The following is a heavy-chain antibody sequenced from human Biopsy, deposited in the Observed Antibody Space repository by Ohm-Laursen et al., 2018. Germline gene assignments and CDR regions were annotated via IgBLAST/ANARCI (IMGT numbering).Heavy chain of an antibody. V-gene: IGHV1-2*02. D-gene: IGHD3-16*01. CDR1: GYAVNDYF. J-gene: IGHJ3*01. Sequence: SVKVSCKGSGYAVNDYFLHWLRQAPGQGPEWMGWISPNSGGTNYAQKFQGRVTMTTDTSTSTVYLELRRLISDDTAVYYCARDIMNRIAGLVARSDVFDVWGHGTLVTVSS. CDR3: ARDIMNRIAGLVARSDVFDV. CDR2: ISPNSGGT.